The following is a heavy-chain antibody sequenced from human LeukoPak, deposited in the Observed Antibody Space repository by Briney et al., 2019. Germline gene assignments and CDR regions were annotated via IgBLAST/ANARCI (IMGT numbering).Heavy chain of an antibody. CDR1: GFTFSSYE. CDR3: VKEVYDTSGPRFED. CDR2: IRYDGSSK. D-gene: IGHD3-22*01. J-gene: IGHJ4*02. V-gene: IGHV3-30*02. Sequence: PGGSLRLSCAASGFTFSSYEMNWVRQAPGNGLEWVAFIRYDGSSKHYVDSVRGRFTISRDISRNTVFLQMNSLRPEDTAVYHCVKEVYDTSGPRFEDWGQGTLVTVSS.